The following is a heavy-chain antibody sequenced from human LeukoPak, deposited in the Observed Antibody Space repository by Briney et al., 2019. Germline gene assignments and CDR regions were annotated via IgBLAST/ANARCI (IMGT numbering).Heavy chain of an antibody. D-gene: IGHD7-27*01. V-gene: IGHV3-30*18. CDR2: IGDTGRAK. Sequence: GGSLRLSCAASGFTFSSYWMSWVRQAPGKGLEWVAVIGDTGRAKHYADSVRGRFTTSRDNSGNTLYLEMNSLRDEDTALYYCAKEATWGNWYFDLWGRGTLVTVSS. CDR3: AKEATWGNWYFDL. CDR1: GFTFSSYW. J-gene: IGHJ2*01.